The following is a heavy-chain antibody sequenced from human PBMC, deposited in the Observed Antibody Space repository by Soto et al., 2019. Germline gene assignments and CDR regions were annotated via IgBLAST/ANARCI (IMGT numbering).Heavy chain of an antibody. Sequence: SQTLSLTCAISGDSVSSNSPAWNWIRQSPSRVLEWLGRTYYRSKWYNDYAVSVKSRITINPDTSKNQFSLQLNSVTPEDTAVYYCARDLVGFLEWRFDPWGQGTLVTVSS. CDR1: GDSVSSNSPA. J-gene: IGHJ5*02. V-gene: IGHV6-1*01. D-gene: IGHD3-3*02. CDR2: TYYRSKWYN. CDR3: ARDLVGFLEWRFDP.